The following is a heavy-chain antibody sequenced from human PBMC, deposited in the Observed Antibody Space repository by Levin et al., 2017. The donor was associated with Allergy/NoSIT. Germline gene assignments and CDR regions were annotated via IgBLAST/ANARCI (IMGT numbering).Heavy chain of an antibody. CDR2: ISYDGSNK. V-gene: IGHV3-30-3*01. Sequence: LSLPCAASGFTFSSYAMHWVRQAPGKGLEWVAVISYDGSNKYYADSVKGRFTISRDNSKNTLYLQMNSLRAEDTAVYYCARGHLTRDIMVQVLYFDYWGQGTLVTVSS. D-gene: IGHD3-10*01. CDR1: GFTFSSYA. J-gene: IGHJ4*02. CDR3: ARGHLTRDIMVQVLYFDY.